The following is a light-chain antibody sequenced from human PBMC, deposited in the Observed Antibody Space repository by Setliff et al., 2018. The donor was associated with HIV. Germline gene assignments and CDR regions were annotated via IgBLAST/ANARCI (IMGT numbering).Light chain of an antibody. CDR3: AAWDDCLNGYV. Sequence: QSVLTQPPLASGTPGQRVTISCSGSSPNIGRNTVTWYQHRPGLAPKLLIYSDNHRPSVVPDRFSGSKSGTSASLAISGLQSEGEADYYCAAWDDCLNGYVFGTGTKGTVL. CDR2: SDN. J-gene: IGLJ1*01. V-gene: IGLV1-44*01. CDR1: SPNIGRNT.